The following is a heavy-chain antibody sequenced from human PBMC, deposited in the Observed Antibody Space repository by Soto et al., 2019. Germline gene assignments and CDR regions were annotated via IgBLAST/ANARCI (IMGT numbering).Heavy chain of an antibody. CDR1: GFTFSNYA. D-gene: IGHD1-26*01. J-gene: IGHJ4*02. V-gene: IGHV3-23*01. CDR3: AKDPVGATHPYYFDF. CDR2: ISGSGGST. Sequence: EVQLLESGGGLVQPGGSLRHSCAASGFTFSNYAMSWVRQAPGKGLEWVSAISGSGGSTYYAGSVKGRFTISRDNSKNTLYLQMNSLRADDTAVYYCAKDPVGATHPYYFDFWGLGTLVTVSS.